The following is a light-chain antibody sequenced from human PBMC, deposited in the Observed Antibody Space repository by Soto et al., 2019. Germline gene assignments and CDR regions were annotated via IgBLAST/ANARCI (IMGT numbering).Light chain of an antibody. CDR3: QQYGSSPIT. CDR1: QSVSST. CDR2: DAS. J-gene: IGKJ5*01. Sequence: EIVMTQSPATLSVSPGERATLSCRVSQSVSSTLARYQQKPGQAPRLLIYDASNRATGIPDRFSGSGSGTDFTLTISRLEPEDFAVYYCQQYGSSPITFGHGTRLEIK. V-gene: IGKV3-20*01.